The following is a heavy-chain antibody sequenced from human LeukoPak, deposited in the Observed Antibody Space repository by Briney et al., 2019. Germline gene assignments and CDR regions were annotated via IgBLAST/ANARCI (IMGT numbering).Heavy chain of an antibody. CDR3: ARGWGPAYCGGDCHRHFDY. CDR2: IYNSGST. V-gene: IGHV4-30-4*07. Sequence: SERLSLTRAVSVGSTSSGVYSWNWSRQPPGKGLWWVGDIYNSGSTPYNPSLKSRVSLSVDTSKNLFSLTLTSMTAADTAVYYCARGWGPAYCGGDCHRHFDYWGQGTLVTVSS. J-gene: IGHJ4*02. D-gene: IGHD2-21*02. CDR1: VGSTSSGVYS.